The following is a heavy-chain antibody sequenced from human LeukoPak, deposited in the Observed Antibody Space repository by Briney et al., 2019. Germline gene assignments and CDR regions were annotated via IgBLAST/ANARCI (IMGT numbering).Heavy chain of an antibody. CDR2: IYSGGST. Sequence: GGSLRLSCAASGFTVSSNYMSWVRQAPGKGLEWVSVIYSGGSTYYADSVKGRFTISRDNSKNTLYLQMNSLRAEDTAVYYCARAEYSGSLPYWGQGTLVTVSS. V-gene: IGHV3-53*05. CDR3: ARAEYSGSLPY. CDR1: GFTVSSNY. D-gene: IGHD1-26*01. J-gene: IGHJ4*02.